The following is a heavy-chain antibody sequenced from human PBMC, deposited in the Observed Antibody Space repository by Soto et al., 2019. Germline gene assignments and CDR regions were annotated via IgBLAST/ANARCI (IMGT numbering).Heavy chain of an antibody. Sequence: SETLSLTCTVSGGSISSGGYYWSWIRQHPGKGLEWIGYIYYSGSTYYNPSLKSRVTISVDTSKNQFSLKLSSVTAADTAVYYCARAVDIVLMVYAHNWFDPWGQGTLVTVSS. J-gene: IGHJ5*02. V-gene: IGHV4-31*03. D-gene: IGHD2-8*01. CDR3: ARAVDIVLMVYAHNWFDP. CDR2: IYYSGST. CDR1: GGSISSGGYY.